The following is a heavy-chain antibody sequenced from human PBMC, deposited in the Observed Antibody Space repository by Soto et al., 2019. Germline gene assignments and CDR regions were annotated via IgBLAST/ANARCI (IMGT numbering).Heavy chain of an antibody. CDR3: ARDPVCSGGSCYDY. CDR2: IKQDGSEI. Sequence: PGWSLRLSCAASGFTFSRYWMTWVRQAPGKGLEWVANIKQDGSEIYYVDSVKGRFTISRDNAENSLYLQMNSLRAEDTAVYYCARDPVCSGGSCYDYWGEGTLVTVSS. CDR1: GFTFSRYW. V-gene: IGHV3-7*01. J-gene: IGHJ4*02. D-gene: IGHD2-15*01.